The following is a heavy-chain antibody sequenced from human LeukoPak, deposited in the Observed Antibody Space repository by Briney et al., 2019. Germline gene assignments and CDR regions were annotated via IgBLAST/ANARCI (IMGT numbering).Heavy chain of an antibody. V-gene: IGHV3-43*02. J-gene: IGHJ4*02. CDR1: GFTFDDYA. CDR3: ARYYYDSSPFDY. Sequence: SGGSLRLSCAASGFTFDDYAMHWVRQAPGKGLEWVSLISGDGGSTYYADSVKGRFTISRDNSKNMLYLQMNSLRAEDTAVYYCARYYYDSSPFDYWGQGTLVTVSS. CDR2: ISGDGGST. D-gene: IGHD3-22*01.